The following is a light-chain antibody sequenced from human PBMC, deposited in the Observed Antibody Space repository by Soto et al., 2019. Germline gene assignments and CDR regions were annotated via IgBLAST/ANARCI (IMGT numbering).Light chain of an antibody. CDR1: RSIGNN. V-gene: IGKV1-39*01. Sequence: EIQVTQSPTSLSASVGDRVTITCRASRSIGNNLNWYQQRPGKAPQLLIYAASSLQSGVPSRFSGSTSGTDFTLTINGLQPEDFATYYCQQANSFPLTFGGGTKVEIK. CDR2: AAS. CDR3: QQANSFPLT. J-gene: IGKJ4*01.